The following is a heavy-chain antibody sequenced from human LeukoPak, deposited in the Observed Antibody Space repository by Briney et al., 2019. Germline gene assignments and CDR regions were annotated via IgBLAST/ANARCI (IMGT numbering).Heavy chain of an antibody. CDR3: TTHTGTYYEIDY. J-gene: IGHJ4*02. CDR1: GFTFSDYY. V-gene: IGHV3-11*01. Sequence: GRSLRLSCAASGFTFSDYYMSWIRQAPGKGLEWVSYISSSGSTIYYADSVKGRFTISRDNAKNSLYLQMNSLRAEDTAVYYCTTHTGTYYEIDYWGQGTLVTVTS. D-gene: IGHD1-26*01. CDR2: ISSSGSTI.